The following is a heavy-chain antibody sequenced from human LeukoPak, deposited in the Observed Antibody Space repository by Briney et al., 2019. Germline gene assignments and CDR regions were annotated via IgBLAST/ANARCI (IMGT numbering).Heavy chain of an antibody. CDR2: IDTDGSST. CDR3: ATEMAAMVY. Sequence: GGSLRLSCAASGFTFSSYWMHWVRQAPGKGLVWVSRIDTDGSSTTYADSVKGRFTTSRDNAKNTLYLQMNSLRAEDTAVYYCATEMAAMVYWGQGTLVTVSS. V-gene: IGHV3-74*01. CDR1: GFTFSSYW. J-gene: IGHJ4*02. D-gene: IGHD5-24*01.